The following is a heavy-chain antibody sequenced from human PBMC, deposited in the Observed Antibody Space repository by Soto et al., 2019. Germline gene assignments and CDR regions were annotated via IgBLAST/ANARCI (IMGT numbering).Heavy chain of an antibody. CDR1: GFTFSNYD. V-gene: IGHV3-30*18. Sequence: QVQLVESGGGVVQPGRSLSLSCAGSGFTFSNYDLHWVRQAPGKGLEWVAVISYDGSHKYYADSLKGRFTISRDNSNNMLYLQMDSLRAENTAVYYCAKDGAPRYCGRSSCQPAGAYWGQGTQVTVYS. CDR2: ISYDGSHK. D-gene: IGHD2-15*01. CDR3: AKDGAPRYCGRSSCQPAGAY. J-gene: IGHJ4*02.